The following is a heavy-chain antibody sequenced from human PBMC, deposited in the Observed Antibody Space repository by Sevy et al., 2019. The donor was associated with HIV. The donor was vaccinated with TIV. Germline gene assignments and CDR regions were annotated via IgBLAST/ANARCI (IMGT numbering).Heavy chain of an antibody. D-gene: IGHD3-22*01. V-gene: IGHV4-59*01. Sequence: SETLSLTCTVSGGSISSYYWSWIRQPPGKGLEWIGYIYYSGSTNYNPSLKSRVTISVDTSKNQFSLKLSSVTAADTAVYYCARDLHYYDSSGYPYYYYYYGMDVWGQGTTVTVSS. J-gene: IGHJ6*02. CDR3: ARDLHYYDSSGYPYYYYYYGMDV. CDR1: GGSISSYY. CDR2: IYYSGST.